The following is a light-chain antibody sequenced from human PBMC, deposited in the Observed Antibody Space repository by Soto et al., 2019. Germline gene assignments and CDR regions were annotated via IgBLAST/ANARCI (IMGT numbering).Light chain of an antibody. J-gene: IGKJ4*01. V-gene: IGKV3-15*01. CDR2: GAS. CDR1: QSVGIN. CDR3: QQYDNWPLT. Sequence: EILMTQSPATLSVTTEELATLSRKASQSVGINLAWYQQKPGQAPRLLIYGASTRATGIPARFSGSGSGTEFTLTISSLQSELFAVYYCQQYDNWPLTFGGGTKVDIK.